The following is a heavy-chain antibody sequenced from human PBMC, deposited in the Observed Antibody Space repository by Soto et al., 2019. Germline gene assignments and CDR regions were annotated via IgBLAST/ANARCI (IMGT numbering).Heavy chain of an antibody. CDR2: IIPIFGTA. Sequence: SVNVSCKASGGTFSSYSISWVRQAPGQGLEWMGGIIPIFGTANYAQKFQGRVTITADESTSTAYMELSSLRSEDTAVHYCASPIGPYDSGAYYSFDYWGQGTLVTVSS. D-gene: IGHD3-22*01. J-gene: IGHJ4*02. V-gene: IGHV1-69*13. CDR3: ASPIGPYDSGAYYSFDY. CDR1: GGTFSSYS.